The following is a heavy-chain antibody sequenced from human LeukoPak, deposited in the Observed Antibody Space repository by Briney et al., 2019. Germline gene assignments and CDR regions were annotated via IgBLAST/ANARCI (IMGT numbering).Heavy chain of an antibody. D-gene: IGHD6-19*01. V-gene: IGHV1-2*02. Sequence: ASVKVSCKASGYTFTGYYMHWVRQAPGQGLEWMGWINPNSGGTNYAQKFQGRVTMTRDTSISTAYMELSRLRSDDTAVYYCARDREQWLVRRYYFDYWGQGTLVTVSS. CDR3: ARDREQWLVRRYYFDY. J-gene: IGHJ4*02. CDR1: GYTFTGYY. CDR2: INPNSGGT.